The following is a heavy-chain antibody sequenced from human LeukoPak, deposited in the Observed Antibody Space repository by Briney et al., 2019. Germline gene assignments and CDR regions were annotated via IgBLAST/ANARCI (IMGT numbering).Heavy chain of an antibody. J-gene: IGHJ4*02. D-gene: IGHD3-22*01. V-gene: IGHV3-23*01. CDR1: GFTFTSSA. CDR2: ISGSGGST. Sequence: GGSLRLSCAASGFTFTSSAMSWVRQAPVKGPECVSSISGSGGSTDYAGSVKGRFTISRDNSKNTLYLQMNGLRAEDTAVYYCASHKENFYDSSGNYWGQGTLVTVSS. CDR3: ASHKENFYDSSGNY.